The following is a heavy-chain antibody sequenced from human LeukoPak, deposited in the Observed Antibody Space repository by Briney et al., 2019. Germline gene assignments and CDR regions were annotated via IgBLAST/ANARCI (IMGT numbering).Heavy chain of an antibody. Sequence: GGSLRLSCAASRFTSSSYSMNWVRQAPGKGLEWVSSISSSSSYIYYADSVKGRFTISRDNAKNSLYLQMNSLRAEDTAVYYCARVGPSSGSFFDYWGQGTLVTVSS. CDR3: ARVGPSSGSFFDY. CDR2: ISSSSSYI. D-gene: IGHD1-26*01. CDR1: RFTSSSYS. J-gene: IGHJ4*02. V-gene: IGHV3-21*01.